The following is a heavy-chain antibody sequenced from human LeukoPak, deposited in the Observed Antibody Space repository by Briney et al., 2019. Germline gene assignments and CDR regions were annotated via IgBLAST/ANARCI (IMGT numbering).Heavy chain of an antibody. CDR2: ISGGGGST. CDR3: AKEGGVAAAGTVDY. V-gene: IGHV3-23*01. J-gene: IGHJ4*02. Sequence: PGGSLRLSCAASGFTFSSYAMTWVRQAPGKGLEWVSAISGGGGSTYYADSVKGRFTISRDNSKNTLYLQMNSLRAEDTDVYYCAKEGGVAAAGTVDYWGQGTLVTVSS. CDR1: GFTFSSYA. D-gene: IGHD6-13*01.